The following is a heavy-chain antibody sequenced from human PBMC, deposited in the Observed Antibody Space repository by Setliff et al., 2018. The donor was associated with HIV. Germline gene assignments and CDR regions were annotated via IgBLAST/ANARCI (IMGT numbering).Heavy chain of an antibody. CDR3: ARGDTYYHDRSGYVKSALDAFDI. V-gene: IGHV4-34*01. CDR2: INHSGST. J-gene: IGHJ3*02. D-gene: IGHD3-22*01. Sequence: SETLSLTCAVYGGSFSGYYWSWIRQPPGKGLEWIGEINHSGSTNYNPTLKSRVTISADTSKNQFSLKLSSVTAADTAVYYCARGDTYYHDRSGYVKSALDAFDIWGRGTLVTVS. CDR1: GGSFSGYY.